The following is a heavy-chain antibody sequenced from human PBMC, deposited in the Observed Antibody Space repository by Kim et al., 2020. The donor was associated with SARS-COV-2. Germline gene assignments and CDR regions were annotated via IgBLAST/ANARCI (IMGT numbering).Heavy chain of an antibody. CDR1: GGSFSGYY. CDR3: ARRWVYYEILTGRGKAGYCMDV. V-gene: IGHV4-34*01. J-gene: IGHJ6*02. Sequence: SETLSLTCAVYGGSFSGYYWSWIRQPPGKGLEWIGEINHSGSTNYNPSLKSRVTISVDTSKNQFSLKLSSVTAADTAVYYCARRWVYYEILTGRGKAGYCMDVWGQGTTVTVSS. D-gene: IGHD3-9*01. CDR2: INHSGST.